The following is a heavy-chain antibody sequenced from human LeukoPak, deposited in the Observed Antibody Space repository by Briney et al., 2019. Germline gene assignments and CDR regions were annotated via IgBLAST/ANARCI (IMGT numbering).Heavy chain of an antibody. CDR3: ARVLKHYCSGGSCYFDY. Sequence: ASVKVSCKASGYTFTSYGISWLRQAPGQGLEWMGWISAYNGNTNYAQKLQGRVTMTTDTSTSTAYMELRSLRSDDTAVYYCARVLKHYCSGGSCYFDYWGQGTLVTVSS. V-gene: IGHV1-18*01. CDR1: GYTFTSYG. J-gene: IGHJ4*02. D-gene: IGHD2-15*01. CDR2: ISAYNGNT.